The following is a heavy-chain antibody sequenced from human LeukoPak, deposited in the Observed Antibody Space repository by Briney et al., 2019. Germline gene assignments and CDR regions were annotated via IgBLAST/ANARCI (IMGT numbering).Heavy chain of an antibody. V-gene: IGHV3-21*01. D-gene: IGHD1-1*01. CDR1: GFTFSSYT. Sequence: GGSLRLSCAASGFTFSSYTMHWIRQAPGKGLEWVSSISGSNSYIFYADSVKGRFTVSRDNAKDSLYLQMNSLRAEDSAVYYCARALTTLTYEGYWGQGTLVTVSS. CDR2: ISGSNSYI. J-gene: IGHJ4*02. CDR3: ARALTTLTYEGY.